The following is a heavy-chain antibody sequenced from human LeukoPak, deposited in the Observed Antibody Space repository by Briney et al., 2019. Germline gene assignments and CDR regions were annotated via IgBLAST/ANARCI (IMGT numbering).Heavy chain of an antibody. J-gene: IGHJ6*03. D-gene: IGHD3-10*01. CDR2: INPSGGST. CDR1: GYTFTSYY. Sequence: ASVKVSCKASGYTFTSYYMHWVRQAPGQGLEWMGIINPSGGSTSYAQKFQGRVTMTRDTSISTAYMELSRLRSDDTAVYYCARGRPAGYKDVWGKGTTVTVSS. CDR3: ARGRPAGYKDV. V-gene: IGHV1-46*01.